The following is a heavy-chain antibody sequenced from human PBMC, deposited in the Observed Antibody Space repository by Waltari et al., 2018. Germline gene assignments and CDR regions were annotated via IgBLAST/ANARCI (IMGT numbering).Heavy chain of an antibody. J-gene: IGHJ4*02. CDR3: TTEGGRTWPMY. CDR1: GFTFANAW. V-gene: IGHV3-15*01. CDR2: LKSKAEGGTT. Sequence: EVQLVESGGGLVKPGDSLRLSCVASGFTFANAWINWVRQAPGKGLEWVGRLKSKAEGGTTDYAAPVKGRFAISSDDSKDTAYLQMNSLKTEATAMYFCTTEGGRTWPMYWGQGTLVTVSS. D-gene: IGHD2-2*01.